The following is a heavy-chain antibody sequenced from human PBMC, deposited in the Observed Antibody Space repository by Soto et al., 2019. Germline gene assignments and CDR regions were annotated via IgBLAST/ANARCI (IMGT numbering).Heavy chain of an antibody. D-gene: IGHD2-2*01. CDR1: GGSISSYY. CDR2: IYYSGST. V-gene: IGHV4-59*01. CDR3: ARGIAVPAAIFASIWFDP. J-gene: IGHJ5*02. Sequence: QVQLQESGPGLVKPSETLSLTCTVSGGSISSYYWSWIRQPPGKGLEWIGYIYYSGSTNYNPSLKSRVTISVDTSKNQFSLKLSSVTAADTAVYYCARGIAVPAAIFASIWFDPWGQGTLVTVSS.